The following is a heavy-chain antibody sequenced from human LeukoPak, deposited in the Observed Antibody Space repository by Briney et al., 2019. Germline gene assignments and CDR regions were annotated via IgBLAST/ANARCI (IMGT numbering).Heavy chain of an antibody. V-gene: IGHV4-39*01. CDR2: IYYSGST. J-gene: IGHJ4*02. Sequence: SETLSLTCTVSGGSISSSSYYWGWIRQPPGKGLEWIGSIYYSGSTYYNPSLKSRVTISVDTSKNQFSLKLSSVTAADTAVYYCARQFARIRGSYHFDYWGQGTLVTVSS. CDR3: ARQFARIRGSYHFDY. D-gene: IGHD2-15*01. CDR1: GGSISSSSYY.